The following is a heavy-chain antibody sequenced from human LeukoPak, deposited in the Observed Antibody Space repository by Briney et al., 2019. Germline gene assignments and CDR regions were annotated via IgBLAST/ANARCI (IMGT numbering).Heavy chain of an antibody. J-gene: IGHJ4*02. CDR1: GGTFSSYA. Sequence: GSSVKVSCKASGGTFSSYAISWVRQAPGQGLEWMGGIIPIFGTANYAQKFQGRVTITADESTSTAYMELSSLRSEDTAIYYCAKPRTTGLGWAQFDYWGQGSLVTVSS. V-gene: IGHV1-69*01. CDR3: AKPRTTGLGWAQFDY. D-gene: IGHD2-8*02. CDR2: IIPIFGTA.